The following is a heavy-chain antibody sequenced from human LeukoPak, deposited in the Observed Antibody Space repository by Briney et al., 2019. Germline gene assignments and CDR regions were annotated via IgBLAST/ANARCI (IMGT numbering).Heavy chain of an antibody. CDR2: ISSSGSTI. CDR3: AELGITMIGGV. J-gene: IGHJ6*04. V-gene: IGHV3-48*04. CDR1: GFTFSSYS. Sequence: GGSLRLSCEASGFTFSSYSMNWVRQAPGKGLEWISYISSSGSTIYYADSVKGRFTISRDNAKNSLYLQMNSMRAEDTAVYYCAELGITMIGGVWGKGTTVTISS. D-gene: IGHD3-10*02.